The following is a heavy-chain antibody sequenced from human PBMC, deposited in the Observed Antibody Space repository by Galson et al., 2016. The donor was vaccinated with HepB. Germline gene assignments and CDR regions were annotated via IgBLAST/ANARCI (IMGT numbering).Heavy chain of an antibody. Sequence: SETLSLTCAVYGGSFSGYYWSWIRQPPGKGLEWIGEINHSGSTNYNPSLKSRVTISVDTSKNQFSLKLSSVTAADTAVYFCARDRSSGSGSFGYWGQGTLVTVS. CDR3: ARDRSSGSGSFGY. V-gene: IGHV4-34*01. CDR2: INHSGST. D-gene: IGHD3-10*01. CDR1: GGSFSGYY. J-gene: IGHJ4*02.